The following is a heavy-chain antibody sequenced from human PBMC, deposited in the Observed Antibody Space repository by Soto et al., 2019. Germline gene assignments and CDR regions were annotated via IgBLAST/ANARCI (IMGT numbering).Heavy chain of an antibody. CDR1: GGSISSYY. V-gene: IGHV4-59*08. Sequence: QVQLQESGPGLVKPSETLSLTCTVSGGSISSYYWSWIRQPPGKGLEWIGYIYYSGSTNYNPSLKRRVTISVDTSKNQFSLKLSSVTAADTAVYYCARQKRDQLLTSKAFDIWGQGTMVTVSS. CDR2: IYYSGST. D-gene: IGHD2-2*01. CDR3: ARQKRDQLLTSKAFDI. J-gene: IGHJ3*02.